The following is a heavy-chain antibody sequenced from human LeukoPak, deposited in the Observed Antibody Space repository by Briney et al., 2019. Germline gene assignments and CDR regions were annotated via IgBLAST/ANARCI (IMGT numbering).Heavy chain of an antibody. Sequence: PSETLSLTCTVSGGSITNYYWSWIRQPAGKGLEWIGRIYSSGSTNFNPSLKSRVTISLDKSKNQFSLKLSSVTAADTAVYFCANELRYYPVQEYWGQGTLVTVSS. CDR1: GGSITNYY. CDR2: IYSSGST. V-gene: IGHV4-4*07. J-gene: IGHJ4*02. D-gene: IGHD3-22*01. CDR3: ANELRYYPVQEY.